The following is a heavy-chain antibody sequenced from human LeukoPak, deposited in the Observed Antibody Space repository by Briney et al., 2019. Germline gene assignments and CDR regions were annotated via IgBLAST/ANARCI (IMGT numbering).Heavy chain of an antibody. Sequence: SETLSLTCTVSGGSVSSGSYYWSWIRQPPGKGLEWIGYIYYSGSTNYNPSLKSRVTISVDTSKNQFSLKLSSVTAADTAVYYCARDPHCSSTNCPFDYWGQGTLVIVSS. V-gene: IGHV4-61*01. CDR1: GGSVSSGSYY. J-gene: IGHJ4*02. CDR2: IYYSGST. CDR3: ARDPHCSSTNCPFDY. D-gene: IGHD2-2*01.